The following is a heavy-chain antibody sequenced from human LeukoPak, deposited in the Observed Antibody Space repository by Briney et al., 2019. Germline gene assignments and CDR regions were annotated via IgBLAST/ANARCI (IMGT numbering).Heavy chain of an antibody. J-gene: IGHJ1*01. CDR3: ARAPSEIGGYYPEYFRH. D-gene: IGHD3-22*01. CDR1: GFTFSSYW. CDR2: IKSDGST. V-gene: IGHV3-74*01. Sequence: GGSLRLSCAASGFTFSSYWMHWVRHAPGKGLVWVSRIKSDGSTNYADSVKGRFTISRDNAKNTLSLQMNSLRAEDTGVYYCARAPSEIGGYYPEYFRHWGQGTLVTVSS.